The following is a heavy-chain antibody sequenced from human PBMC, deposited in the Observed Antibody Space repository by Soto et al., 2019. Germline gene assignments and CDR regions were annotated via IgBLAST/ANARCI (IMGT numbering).Heavy chain of an antibody. J-gene: IGHJ4*02. CDR1: GATFNSYS. CDR3: ARSIVVVTAADY. CDR2: MNPNSGNT. D-gene: IGHD2-21*02. V-gene: IGHV1-8*01. Sequence: ASVKFSCRASGATFNSYSFNWVRQATGQGLEWMGWMNPNSGNTVYAQRFQGRVTMTRNTSISTAYMELSSLRSEDTAVYYCARSIVVVTAADYWGQGTLVTSPQ.